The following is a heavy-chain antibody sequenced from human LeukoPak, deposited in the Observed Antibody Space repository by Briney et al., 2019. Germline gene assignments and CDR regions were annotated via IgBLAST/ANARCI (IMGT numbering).Heavy chain of an antibody. V-gene: IGHV1-18*01. J-gene: IGHJ4*02. CDR3: AVWKGYVDFWSGPFDY. CDR2: ISAYNGNT. D-gene: IGHD3-3*01. Sequence: ASVKVTCKASGCTFTSYGISWVRQAPGQGLEWMGWISAYNGNTNYAQKLQGRVTMTADTSTSTAYMELRSLRSDDTAVYYCAVWKGYVDFWSGPFDYWGQGTLVTVSS. CDR1: GCTFTSYG.